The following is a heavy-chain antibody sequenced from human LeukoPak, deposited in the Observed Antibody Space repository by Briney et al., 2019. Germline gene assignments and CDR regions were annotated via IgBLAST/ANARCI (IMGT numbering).Heavy chain of an antibody. J-gene: IGHJ4*02. CDR3: AKGERRYYYGSGSYYNVPRFDY. V-gene: IGHV3-30*02. CDR2: IRYDGSNK. Sequence: GGSLRLSCVASGFTFSTYGMSWVRQAPGKGLEWVAFIRYDGSNKYYADSVKGRFTISRDNSKNTLYLQMNSLRAEDTAVYYCAKGERRYYYGSGSYYNVPRFDYWGQGTLVTVSS. D-gene: IGHD3-10*01. CDR1: GFTFSTYG.